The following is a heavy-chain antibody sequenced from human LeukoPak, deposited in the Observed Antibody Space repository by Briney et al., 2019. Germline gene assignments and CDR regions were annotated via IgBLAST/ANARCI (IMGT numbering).Heavy chain of an antibody. CDR1: GGSFSGSYY. V-gene: IGHV4-39*06. CDR3: ARAPWAYGNYVHAFDI. CDR2: IYSGGRI. D-gene: IGHD4-11*01. Sequence: SETLSLTCTVSGGSFSGSYYWGWIRQPPGKGLEWIGSIYSGGRIYYNPSLKSRVTISVDTSKNHFPLKLTSVTAADTAVYYCARAPWAYGNYVHAFDIWGQGTMVTVSS. J-gene: IGHJ3*02.